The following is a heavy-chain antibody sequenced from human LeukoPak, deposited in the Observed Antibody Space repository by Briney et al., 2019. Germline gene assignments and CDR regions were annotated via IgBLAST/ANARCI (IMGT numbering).Heavy chain of an antibody. CDR2: ISGSGGNT. CDR1: GFTFSSYS. CDR3: AKDSCSTTSCYSGKDY. D-gene: IGHD2-2*01. V-gene: IGHV3-23*01. Sequence: GGSLRLSCAASGFTFSSYSMNWVRQAPGQGLEWVSAISGSGGNTYYADSVKGRFTISRDNSKNTLYLQMNSLRAEDTAVYYCAKDSCSTTSCYSGKDYWGQGTLVTVSS. J-gene: IGHJ4*02.